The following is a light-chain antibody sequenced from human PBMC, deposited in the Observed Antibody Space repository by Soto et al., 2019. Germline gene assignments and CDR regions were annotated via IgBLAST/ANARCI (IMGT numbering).Light chain of an antibody. V-gene: IGLV2-14*01. Sequence: QSALTQPASVSGSPGQSITISCTGTSSDVGGYNYVSWYQQHPGKAPKLIIYEVSNRPSGVSSRFAGSKSGNTASLLLSGLQAEYEADYDCSSFTTNHSPHVFGAGTKLTVL. J-gene: IGLJ1*01. CDR2: EVS. CDR1: SSDVGGYNY. CDR3: SSFTTNHSPHV.